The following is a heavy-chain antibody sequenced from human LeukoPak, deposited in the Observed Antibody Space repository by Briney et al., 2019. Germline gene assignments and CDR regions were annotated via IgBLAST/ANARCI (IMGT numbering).Heavy chain of an antibody. Sequence: PGGSLRLSCAASGFTFDDYAMHWVRQVPGKGLEWVSRINERATIISYADSVKGRFTISRENARNTLYLQMNSLTAEDTAVYYCVRDLILVWTPGDDFDHWGQGTLVTASS. J-gene: IGHJ4*02. V-gene: IGHV3-74*01. CDR1: GFTFDDYA. CDR3: VRDLILVWTPGDDFDH. CDR2: INERATII. D-gene: IGHD3-16*01.